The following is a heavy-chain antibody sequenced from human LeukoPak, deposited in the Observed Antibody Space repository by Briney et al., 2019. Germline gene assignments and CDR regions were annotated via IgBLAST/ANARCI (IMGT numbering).Heavy chain of an antibody. V-gene: IGHV4-59*12. J-gene: IGHJ5*02. Sequence: SETLSLTCTVSGGSISSYYWSWIRQPPGKGLEYIGYIYYSGSTNYNPSLKSRVTMSVDTSKNQFSLKLSSVTAADTAVYYCARGGLPRENWFDPWGQGTLVTVSS. CDR2: IYYSGST. CDR3: ARGGLPRENWFDP. CDR1: GGSISSYY. D-gene: IGHD1-26*01.